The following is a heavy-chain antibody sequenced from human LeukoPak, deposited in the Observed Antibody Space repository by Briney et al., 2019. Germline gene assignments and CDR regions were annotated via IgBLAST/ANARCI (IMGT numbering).Heavy chain of an antibody. D-gene: IGHD3-16*01. Sequence: GGSLRLSCAASGFTFSSYGMHWVRQAPGKGLEWVAVIWYDGSNKYYADSVKGRFTISRDNSKNTLYLQMNSLRAEDTAVYYCARGSDDYVWGTHHYYGMDVWGQGTTVTVSS. V-gene: IGHV3-30*19. CDR1: GFTFSSYG. CDR2: IWYDGSNK. J-gene: IGHJ6*02. CDR3: ARGSDDYVWGTHHYYGMDV.